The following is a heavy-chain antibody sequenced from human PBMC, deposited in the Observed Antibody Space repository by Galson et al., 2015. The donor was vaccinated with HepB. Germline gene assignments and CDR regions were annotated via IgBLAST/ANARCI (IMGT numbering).Heavy chain of an antibody. V-gene: IGHV1-69*04. D-gene: IGHD2-8*01. J-gene: IGHJ4*02. CDR1: GGPFNSYA. CDR2: IIPILNIT. CDR3: ARDVSPWYVISGHKYFDY. Sequence: SVKVSCKASGGPFNSYAINWVRQAPGQGLEWMGTIIPILNITMYAQQFQGRVTVTADKSTSTAYMEVSSLTSEDTAMYYCARDVSPWYVISGHKYFDYWCQGTLVTVSS.